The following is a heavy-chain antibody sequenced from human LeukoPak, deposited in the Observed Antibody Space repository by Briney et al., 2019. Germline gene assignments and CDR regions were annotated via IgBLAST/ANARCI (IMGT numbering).Heavy chain of an antibody. CDR3: ARGLQPNYDFWSGFFPFDP. CDR2: ISSSSSYI. Sequence: GGSRRLSCAASGFTFSSYSMNWVRQAAGKGLEWVSSISSSSSYIYYADSVKGRFTISRDNAKNSLYLQMKSLRAEDTAVYYCARGLQPNYDFWSGFFPFDPWGQGTLVTVSS. V-gene: IGHV3-21*01. D-gene: IGHD3-3*01. J-gene: IGHJ5*02. CDR1: GFTFSSYS.